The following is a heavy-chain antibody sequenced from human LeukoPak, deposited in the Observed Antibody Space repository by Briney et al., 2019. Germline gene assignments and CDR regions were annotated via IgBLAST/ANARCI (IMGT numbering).Heavy chain of an antibody. CDR1: GTSISSHY. Sequence: SETLSLTCTFSGTSISSHYWSWIRQPPGKGMEWIGYTYSGGSTNYNPSLKSRVTMSVDTSKNQFSLTLTSVTAADTALYFCATRPGGSTWYGVFDYWSPGTLVTVS. CDR2: TYSGGST. J-gene: IGHJ4*02. CDR3: ATRPGGSTWYGVFDY. V-gene: IGHV4-59*11. D-gene: IGHD6-13*01.